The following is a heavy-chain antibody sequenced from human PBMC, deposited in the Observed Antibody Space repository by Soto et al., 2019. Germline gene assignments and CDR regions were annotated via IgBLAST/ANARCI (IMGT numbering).Heavy chain of an antibody. V-gene: IGHV3-30-3*01. CDR2: ILYDGSNK. J-gene: IGHJ4*02. CDR1: GFTFSSYA. D-gene: IGHD3-22*01. Sequence: QVQLVESGGGVVQPGRSLRLSCAASGFTFSSYAMHWVRQAPGKGLEWVAVILYDGSNKYYADSVKGRFTISRDNSKNTLYLQMNSLRAEDTAVYYCARDLPQEDSYYDSSGLLDYWGQGTLVTVSS. CDR3: ARDLPQEDSYYDSSGLLDY.